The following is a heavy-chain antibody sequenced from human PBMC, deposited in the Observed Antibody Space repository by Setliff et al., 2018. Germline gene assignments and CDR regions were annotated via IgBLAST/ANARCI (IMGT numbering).Heavy chain of an antibody. Sequence: GGSLRLSCTGSGFNFANYAVSWVRQAPGKGLEWVGRIKSKTDGGTTDYAAPVKGRFTISRDVAKDTLFLDMNSLTRDDTAVYFCTTGSIFDPWGKGTLVTVSS. CDR2: IKSKTDGGTT. J-gene: IGHJ5*02. CDR1: GFNFANYA. V-gene: IGHV3-15*01. CDR3: TTGSIFDP.